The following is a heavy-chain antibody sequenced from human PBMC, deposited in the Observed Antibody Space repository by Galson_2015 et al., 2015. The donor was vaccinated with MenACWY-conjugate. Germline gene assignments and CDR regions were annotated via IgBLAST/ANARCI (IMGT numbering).Heavy chain of an antibody. Sequence: SLRLSCATSEFTFSFHWMSWVRQAPGKGLEWVANIKQDGTEKYYLDSVKGRFIISRDNTKHSLYLQMDSLRGDDTAVYYCARNLAGQSGGYRWFVSWGQGTLVTVSS. CDR1: EFTFSFHW. V-gene: IGHV3-7*03. CDR3: ARNLAGQSGGYRWFVS. CDR2: IKQDGTEK. J-gene: IGHJ5*01. D-gene: IGHD3-22*01.